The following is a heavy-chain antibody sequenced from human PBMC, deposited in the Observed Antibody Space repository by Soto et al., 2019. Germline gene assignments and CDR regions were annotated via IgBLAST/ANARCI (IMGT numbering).Heavy chain of an antibody. V-gene: IGHV4-59*08. CDR3: ARRQGRFLEWLSPGWFDP. CDR1: GGSISSYY. CDR2: IYYSGST. J-gene: IGHJ5*02. D-gene: IGHD3-3*01. Sequence: PSLTLSLTCTVSGGSISSYYWSLIRQPPGKGLEWIGYIYYSGSTNYNPSLKSRVTISVDTSKNQFSLELSSVTAADTAVYYCARRQGRFLEWLSPGWFDPWGQGTLVTVSS.